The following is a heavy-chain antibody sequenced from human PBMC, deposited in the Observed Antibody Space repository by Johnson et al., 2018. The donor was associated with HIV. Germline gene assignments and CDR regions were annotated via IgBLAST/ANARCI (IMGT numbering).Heavy chain of an antibody. CDR1: GFTFDDYD. Sequence: VHLVESGGGVVRPGGSLRLSCAASGFTFDDYDMTWVRQGPGKGLEWVANIQQDGSEKYYVYSVKGRFTIARDNAKNSLYFQMNRLRAEATALYSCAKEGSSSPWAFEIWGQGTMVTVSS. J-gene: IGHJ3*02. V-gene: IGHV3-7*03. CDR3: AKEGSSSPWAFEI. D-gene: IGHD2-15*01. CDR2: IQQDGSEK.